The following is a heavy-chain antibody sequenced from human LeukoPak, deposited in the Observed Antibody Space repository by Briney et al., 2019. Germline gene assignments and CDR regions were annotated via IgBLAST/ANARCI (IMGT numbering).Heavy chain of an antibody. CDR1: GGSISSSSFY. V-gene: IGHV4-39*01. J-gene: IGHJ4*02. Sequence: SETLSLTCTVSGGSISSSSFYWGWIHQPPGKGLEWIGSIYFSGNTYYNPSLKSRVTISVDTSKNQFSLKLSSVTAADTAVYYCARLNQGNRFDYWGQGTLVTVSS. D-gene: IGHD1-14*01. CDR2: IYFSGNT. CDR3: ARLNQGNRFDY.